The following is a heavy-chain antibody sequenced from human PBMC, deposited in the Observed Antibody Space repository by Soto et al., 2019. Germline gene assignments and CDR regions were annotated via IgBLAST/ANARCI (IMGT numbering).Heavy chain of an antibody. CDR2: INAGNGNT. Sequence: ASVKVSCKASGYTFTSYAMHWVRQAPGQRLEWMGWINAGNGNTKYSQKFQGRVTITRDTSASTAYMELSSLRSEDTAAFYCARDVWLAPYYYCGMDVWGQGTTVTVSS. J-gene: IGHJ6*02. V-gene: IGHV1-3*01. CDR3: ARDVWLAPYYYCGMDV. D-gene: IGHD3-9*01. CDR1: GYTFTSYA.